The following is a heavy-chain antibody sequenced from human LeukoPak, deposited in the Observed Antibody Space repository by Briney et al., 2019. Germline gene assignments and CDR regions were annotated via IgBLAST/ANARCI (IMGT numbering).Heavy chain of an antibody. CDR3: ASGKFKDSSGVPFDY. CDR1: GFTFSSYW. V-gene: IGHV3-74*01. CDR2: INSDGSST. D-gene: IGHD3-22*01. Sequence: AGGSLRLSCAASGFTFSSYWMHWVRQAPGKGLVWVSRINSDGSSTSYADSVKGRFTISRDNAKNTLYLQMNSLRAEDTAVYHCASGKFKDSSGVPFDYWGQGTLVTVSS. J-gene: IGHJ4*02.